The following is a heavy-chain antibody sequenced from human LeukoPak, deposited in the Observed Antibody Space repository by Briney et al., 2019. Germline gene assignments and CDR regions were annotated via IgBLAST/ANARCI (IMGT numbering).Heavy chain of an antibody. V-gene: IGHV1-18*04. J-gene: IGHJ4*02. CDR1: GYTFTGYY. Sequence: APVKVSCKASGYTFTGYYMHWVRQAPGQGLEWMGWISAYNGNTNYAQKLQGRVTMTTDTSTSTAYMELRSLRSDDTAVYYCARDAGLYCSSTSCYGIGGDYWGQGTLVTVSS. D-gene: IGHD2-2*01. CDR2: ISAYNGNT. CDR3: ARDAGLYCSSTSCYGIGGDY.